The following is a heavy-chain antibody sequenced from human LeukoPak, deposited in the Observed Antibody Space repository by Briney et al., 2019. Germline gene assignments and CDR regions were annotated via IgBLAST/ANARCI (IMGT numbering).Heavy chain of an antibody. D-gene: IGHD3-3*01. J-gene: IGHJ6*03. Sequence: SVKVSCKASGGTFSSYAISWVRQAPGQGLEWMGGIIPIFGTANYAQKFQGRVTITADESTSTAYMELSSLRSEDTAVYYCARDTRFLEGRYYYYMDVWGKGTTVTVSS. CDR3: ARDTRFLEGRYYYYMDV. CDR2: IIPIFGTA. CDR1: GGTFSSYA. V-gene: IGHV1-69*13.